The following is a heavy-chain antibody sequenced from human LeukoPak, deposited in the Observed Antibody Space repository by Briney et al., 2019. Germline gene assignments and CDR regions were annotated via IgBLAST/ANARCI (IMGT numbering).Heavy chain of an antibody. V-gene: IGHV4-34*01. D-gene: IGHD6-6*01. CDR2: INHRGST. CDR1: GGSFSGYY. Sequence: PSETLSLTCAVYGGSFSGYYWSWIRQPLGKGLEWIGEINHRGSTNYNPSLKSRVTISVDTFKNQFSLKLSSVTAADTAVYYCARGLRQLVRSWHYWGQGTLVTVSS. J-gene: IGHJ4*02. CDR3: ARGLRQLVRSWHY.